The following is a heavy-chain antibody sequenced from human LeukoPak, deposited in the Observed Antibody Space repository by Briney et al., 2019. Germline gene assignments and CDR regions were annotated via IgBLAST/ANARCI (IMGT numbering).Heavy chain of an antibody. CDR3: ARTLLYDGSGYYRYFDY. CDR1: GFTFSNYW. CDR2: IKQDGSKT. Sequence: GGSLRLSCAASGFTFSNYWMNWVRQAPGKGLEWVANIKQDGSKTYYVDSVKSRFTISRDNAENSLYLQMNSLRVEDTAVYYCARTLLYDGSGYYRYFDYWGQGTLVTVSS. J-gene: IGHJ4*02. V-gene: IGHV3-7*04. D-gene: IGHD3-22*01.